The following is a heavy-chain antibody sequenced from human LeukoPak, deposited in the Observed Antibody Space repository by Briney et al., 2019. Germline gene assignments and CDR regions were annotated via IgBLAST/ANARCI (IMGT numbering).Heavy chain of an antibody. CDR3: ARDYSYYFDY. Sequence: GGSLRLSCAASGFTFSSYGVHWVRQAPGKGLEWVAVIWYDGSNKYYADSVKGRFTISRDNSKNTLYLQINSLRAEDTAVYYCARDYSYYFDYWGQGTLATVSS. V-gene: IGHV3-33*01. CDR1: GFTFSSYG. CDR2: IWYDGSNK. D-gene: IGHD5-18*01. J-gene: IGHJ4*02.